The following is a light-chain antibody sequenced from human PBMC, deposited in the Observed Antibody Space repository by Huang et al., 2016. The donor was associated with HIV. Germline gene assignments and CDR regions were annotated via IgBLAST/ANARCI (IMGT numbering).Light chain of an antibody. CDR2: GAS. J-gene: IGKJ1*01. CDR3: QHYDNWPPWT. V-gene: IGKV3D-15*01. CDR1: QGVSNN. Sequence: EIVMTQSPATLSVSPGERATLSCRASQGVSNNIGWYQQKPGQTPRLLIHGASTRATGIPPKFSGRGSGRDFTLTITSFQPEDSAVYYCQHYDNWPPWTFGPGTQVEI.